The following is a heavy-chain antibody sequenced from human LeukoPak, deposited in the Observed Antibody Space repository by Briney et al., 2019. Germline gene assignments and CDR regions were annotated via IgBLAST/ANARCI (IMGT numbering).Heavy chain of an antibody. D-gene: IGHD2-2*01. J-gene: IGHJ4*02. CDR2: INPNSGGT. CDR3: ARDISGSCSSTSCYVVRGFEY. CDR1: GYTFTGYY. Sequence: GASVKVSCKACGYTFTGYYIHWVRRAPGQGLEWMGWINPNSGGTNYAQKFQGRVTMTRDTTISTAYMELSRLTSDDTAVYYCARDISGSCSSTSCYVVRGFEYWGQGTLVSVSS. V-gene: IGHV1-2*02.